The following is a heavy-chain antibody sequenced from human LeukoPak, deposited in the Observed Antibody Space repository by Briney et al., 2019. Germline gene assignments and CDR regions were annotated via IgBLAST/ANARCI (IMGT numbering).Heavy chain of an antibody. J-gene: IGHJ1*01. CDR1: GFIFGDST. V-gene: IGHV3-73*01. CDR2: IRSKVDSYMT. D-gene: IGHD6-19*01. CDR3: VGGPNGWTEYFEH. Sequence: PGGSLRLSCAASGFIFGDSTMHWVRQASGKGLEWVARIRSKVDSYMTAYAESVEGRFTISRDYSDSRAYLQMNSLKTEDTAVYYCVGGPNGWTEYFEHWGQGALVTVSS.